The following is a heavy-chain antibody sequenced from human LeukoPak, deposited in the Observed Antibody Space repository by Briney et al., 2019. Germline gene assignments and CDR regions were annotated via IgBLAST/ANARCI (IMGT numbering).Heavy chain of an antibody. J-gene: IGHJ4*02. D-gene: IGHD1-7*01. CDR1: GGSISSSSYY. V-gene: IGHV4-39*01. Sequence: PSETLSLTCTVSGGSISSSSYYWGWIRHPPGKGLEWIGTMYYSGITYYNPSLKSRVTTSVDTSKNQFTLKVSSVTAADTAVYYCARSNWDSNVGIDYWGQGILVIVSS. CDR2: MYYSGIT. CDR3: ARSNWDSNVGIDY.